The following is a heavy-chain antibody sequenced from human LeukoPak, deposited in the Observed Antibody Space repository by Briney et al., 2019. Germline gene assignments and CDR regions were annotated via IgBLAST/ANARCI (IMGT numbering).Heavy chain of an antibody. V-gene: IGHV4-34*01. CDR3: ARDLRLSGSRIDAFDI. J-gene: IGHJ3*02. CDR2: IYYSGST. CDR1: GGSFSGDF. Sequence: SETLSLTCAVYGGSFSGDFWSWIRQPPGKGLEWIGSIYYSGSTYYNPSLKSRVTISVDTSKNQFSLKLSSVTAADTAVYYCARDLRLSGSRIDAFDIWGQGTMVTVSS. D-gene: IGHD1-26*01.